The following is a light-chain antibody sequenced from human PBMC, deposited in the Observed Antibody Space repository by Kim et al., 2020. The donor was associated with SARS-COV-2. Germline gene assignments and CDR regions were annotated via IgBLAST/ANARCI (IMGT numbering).Light chain of an antibody. Sequence: EIVLTQSPGTLSLSPGERATLSCRASQSVSNNYLAWYQQKPGQAPRLLIYGTSSRATGIPDRFSGSGSGTDFTLTISRLKPEDFAVYYCQQYGSSPYTFGQETKLEI. V-gene: IGKV3-20*01. CDR3: QQYGSSPYT. CDR1: QSVSNNY. J-gene: IGKJ2*01. CDR2: GTS.